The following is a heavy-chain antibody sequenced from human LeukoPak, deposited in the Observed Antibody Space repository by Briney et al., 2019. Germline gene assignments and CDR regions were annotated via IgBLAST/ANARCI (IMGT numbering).Heavy chain of an antibody. Sequence: PSETLSLTCDVYGRSFSGYYWSWIRQPPGKGLEWIGEINHSGSTNYNPSLKSRVTISVDTSKNQFSLKLSSVTAADTAVYYCAIPRNYYDSSGYAIDYWGQGTLVTVSS. CDR1: GRSFSGYY. CDR2: INHSGST. J-gene: IGHJ4*02. V-gene: IGHV4-34*01. CDR3: AIPRNYYDSSGYAIDY. D-gene: IGHD3-22*01.